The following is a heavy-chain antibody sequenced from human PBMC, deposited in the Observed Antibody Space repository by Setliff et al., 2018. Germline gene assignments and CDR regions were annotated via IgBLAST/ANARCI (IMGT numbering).Heavy chain of an antibody. CDR1: GGSVSNSGFF. Sequence: PSETLSLTCTVSGGSVSNSGFFWGWLRQAPGKGLEWIGNIYDSGSSNYNASLKSRLIITRDTSKNQISLKLTSVTAADTAVYYCGRGFSRIEGWGNWFDPWG. J-gene: IGHJ5*02. CDR3: GRGFSRIEGWGNWFDP. V-gene: IGHV4-39*01. D-gene: IGHD2-15*01. CDR2: IYDSGSS.